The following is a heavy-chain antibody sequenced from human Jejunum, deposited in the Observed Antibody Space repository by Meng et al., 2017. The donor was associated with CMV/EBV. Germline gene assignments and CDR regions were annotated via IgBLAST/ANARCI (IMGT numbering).Heavy chain of an antibody. V-gene: IGHV6-1*01. D-gene: IGHD1-7*01. Sequence: VSSNSAAWNWIRQSPSRGLEWLGRTYYRSKWYNDYAVSVKSRITINPDTSKNQFSLQLNSVTPEDTAMYYCARVDNRELGRAYDYWDQGTLVTVSS. J-gene: IGHJ4*02. CDR3: ARVDNRELGRAYDY. CDR2: TYYRSKWYN. CDR1: VSSNSAA.